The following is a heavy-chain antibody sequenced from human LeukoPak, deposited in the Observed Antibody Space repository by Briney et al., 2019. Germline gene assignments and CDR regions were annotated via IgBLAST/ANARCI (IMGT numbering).Heavy chain of an antibody. J-gene: IGHJ4*02. CDR1: SFTFIIPD. D-gene: IGHD6-19*01. CDR2: IGTAGNT. Sequence: GRSLRLSYPPSSFTFIIPDTHSVHQHTGKCLESLSVIGTAGNTYYADSVKGRFTISRENARNYLLLQMDNLRAEDTAVYYCARSKSYSSGWTDFDWWGQGTLVTVSS. CDR3: ARSKSYSSGWTDFDW. V-gene: IGHV3-13*01.